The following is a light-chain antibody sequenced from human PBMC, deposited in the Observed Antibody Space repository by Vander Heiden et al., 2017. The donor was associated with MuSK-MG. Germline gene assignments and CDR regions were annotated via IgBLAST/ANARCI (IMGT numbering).Light chain of an antibody. CDR1: QSVTSY. Sequence: EIVLTQSPATLSLSPGDRVTLSCRASQSVTSYLAWYQQKPGQAPRLLIYDASNRATGIPARFSGSGSGTDFTLTISSLEPEDFAVYYCQQRNSWPPTFGGGTKLEIK. V-gene: IGKV3-11*01. CDR3: QQRNSWPPT. J-gene: IGKJ4*01. CDR2: DAS.